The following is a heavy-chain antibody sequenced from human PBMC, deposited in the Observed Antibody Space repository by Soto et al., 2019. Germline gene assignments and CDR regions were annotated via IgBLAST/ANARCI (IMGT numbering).Heavy chain of an antibody. J-gene: IGHJ6*02. CDR3: ATQGFYRMGV. CDR1: GGSISSSTYY. V-gene: IGHV4-39*07. CDR2: IHNSGAT. Sequence: PSETLSLTCAVSGGSISSSTYYWGWMRQPPGKGLEWIGEIHNSGATNYNPSLKSRVTMSVDKSKNQFSLKLNSVTAADTAMFYCATQGFYRMGVWGRGTTVTVSS.